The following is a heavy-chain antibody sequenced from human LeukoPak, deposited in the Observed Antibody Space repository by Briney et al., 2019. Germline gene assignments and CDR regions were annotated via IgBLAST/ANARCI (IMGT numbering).Heavy chain of an antibody. Sequence: ASVKVSCKASGGTFSSYAFNWVRQAPGQGLQWMEGIIPILGTTNYAQQFQGRVTMTTDESTSTAFMELSSLSSEDTAIYSCATDDGSATLGFDSWGQGTLLTVSS. D-gene: IGHD1-26*01. CDR1: GGTFSSYA. V-gene: IGHV1-69*05. CDR3: ATDDGSATLGFDS. CDR2: IIPILGTT. J-gene: IGHJ5*01.